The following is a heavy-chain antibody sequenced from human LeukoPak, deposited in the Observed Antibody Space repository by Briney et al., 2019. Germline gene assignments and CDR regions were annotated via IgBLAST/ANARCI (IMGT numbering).Heavy chain of an antibody. CDR2: ISSSSSYI. J-gene: IGHJ4*02. CDR3: AGFYYNGSSGYSGFDY. CDR1: GFTFINYT. V-gene: IGHV3-21*01. Sequence: GGSLRLSCAASGFTFINYTMNWVRQAPGKGLEWVSSISSSSSYIYYADSMKGRFTISRDNAKSSLYLRMNSLRAEDTAVYYCAGFYYNGSSGYSGFDYWGQGTLVTVSS. D-gene: IGHD3-22*01.